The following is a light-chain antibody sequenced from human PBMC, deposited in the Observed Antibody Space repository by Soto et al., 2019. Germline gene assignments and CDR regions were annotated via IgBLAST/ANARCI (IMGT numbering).Light chain of an antibody. CDR1: SSDVGGYNY. CDR3: RSYAGSYTYV. J-gene: IGLJ1*01. Sequence: QSALTQPRSVSGSPGQSVTISCTGTSSDVGGYNYVSWYQQHPGKAPKLMIYDVSKRPSGVPDRFSGSKSGNTASLTISGLQPEDEADYNCRSYAGSYTYVFGTGTKLTVL. V-gene: IGLV2-11*01. CDR2: DVS.